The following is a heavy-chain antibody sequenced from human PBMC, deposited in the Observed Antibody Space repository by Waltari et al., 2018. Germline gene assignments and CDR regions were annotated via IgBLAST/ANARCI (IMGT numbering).Heavy chain of an antibody. V-gene: IGHV3-30*02. CDR2: IRYDGSNK. J-gene: IGHJ4*02. D-gene: IGHD1-26*01. CDR3: AKWGANYFDY. Sequence: QVQLVESGGGVVQPGGSLRLSCAASGFIFSSYGMHWVRQAPGKGLEWAACIRYDGSNKYYADSVKGRFTSSRDKSKNTLFLQMNSLRAEDTAVYYCAKWGANYFDYWGQGTLVTVSS. CDR1: GFIFSSYG.